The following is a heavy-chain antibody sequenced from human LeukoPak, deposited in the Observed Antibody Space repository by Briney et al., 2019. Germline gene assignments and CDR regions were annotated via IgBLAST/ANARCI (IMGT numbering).Heavy chain of an antibody. Sequence: SETLSLTCTVSGYSISSGYYWGWIRQPPGKGLEWIGSIYHSGSTYYSPSLKSRVTISVDTSKNQFSLKLSSVTAADTAVYYCARESAITIFGVVPGADFDYWGQGTLVTVSS. J-gene: IGHJ4*02. CDR3: ARESAITIFGVVPGADFDY. CDR2: IYHSGST. D-gene: IGHD3-3*01. V-gene: IGHV4-38-2*02. CDR1: GYSISSGYY.